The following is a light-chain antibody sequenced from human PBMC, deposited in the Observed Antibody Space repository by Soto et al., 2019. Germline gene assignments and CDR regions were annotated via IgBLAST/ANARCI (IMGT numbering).Light chain of an antibody. J-gene: IGKJ2*01. CDR1: QSISSH. Sequence: DIQMTQSPSSLSASVGDRVTITCRASQSISSHLNWYQQKPGKAPKLLIYSASGLQSGVPSRFSGSGSGTDFPLTISSLQPEDFATYYCQQGYSTVLYTFGQGTKLEIK. CDR2: SAS. CDR3: QQGYSTVLYT. V-gene: IGKV1-39*01.